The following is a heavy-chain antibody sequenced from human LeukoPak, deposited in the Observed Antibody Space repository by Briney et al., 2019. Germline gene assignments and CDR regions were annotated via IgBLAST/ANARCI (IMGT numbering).Heavy chain of an antibody. CDR1: GGSFSGYY. CDR2: INHSGST. Sequence: SETLSLTCAVYGGSFSGYYGSWIRQPPGKGLEWIGEINHSGSTNYNPSLKSRVTISVDTSKNQFSLKLSSVTAADTAVYYCARGRADFWRKYGMDVWGQGTTVTVSS. CDR3: ARGRADFWRKYGMDV. V-gene: IGHV4-34*01. D-gene: IGHD3-3*01. J-gene: IGHJ6*02.